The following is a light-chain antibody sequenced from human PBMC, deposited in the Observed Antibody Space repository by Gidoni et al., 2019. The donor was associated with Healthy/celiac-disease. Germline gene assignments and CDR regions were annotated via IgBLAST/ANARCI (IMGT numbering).Light chain of an antibody. V-gene: IGKV3-15*01. CDR3: QQYNNWPGT. Sequence: ELVMTQSPATLSVSPGERATLSRRASQSVSSNLAWYRQKPGQAPRLLIYGASTRATGIPARFSGSGSGTEFTLTISSLQSEDFAVYYCQQYNNWPGTFGPGTKVDIK. CDR1: QSVSSN. CDR2: GAS. J-gene: IGKJ3*01.